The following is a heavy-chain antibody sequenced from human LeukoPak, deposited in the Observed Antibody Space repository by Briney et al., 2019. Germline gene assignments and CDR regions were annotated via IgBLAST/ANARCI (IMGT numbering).Heavy chain of an antibody. CDR1: GGSTSSYY. V-gene: IGHV4-59*01. J-gene: IGHJ5*02. CDR3: ARKGSYRAAAGWFDP. CDR2: IYYSGST. Sequence: PSETLSLTCTVSGGSTSSYYWSWIRQPPGKGLEWIGYIYYSGSTNYNPSLKSRVTISVDTSKNQFSLKLSSVTAADTAVYYCARKGSYRAAAGWFDPWGQGTLVTVSS. D-gene: IGHD6-13*01.